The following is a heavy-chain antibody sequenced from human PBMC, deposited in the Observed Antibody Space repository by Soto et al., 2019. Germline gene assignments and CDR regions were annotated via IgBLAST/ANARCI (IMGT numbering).Heavy chain of an antibody. CDR2: VYYSGAT. Sequence: SAPLSLTCTVSGDSMATGGHYYSWIRQVPGKGLEWIGYVYYSGATHYTPSLRARATISRDTSKNQFSLRLISVTAADTALYYCARDKDLQPTVWGFWGQGIQVTVSS. CDR1: GDSMATGGHY. V-gene: IGHV4-31*03. J-gene: IGHJ4*02. CDR3: ARDKDLQPTVWGF. D-gene: IGHD3-16*01.